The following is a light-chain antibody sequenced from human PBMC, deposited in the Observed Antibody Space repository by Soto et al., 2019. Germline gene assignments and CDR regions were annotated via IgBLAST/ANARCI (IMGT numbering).Light chain of an antibody. CDR2: EAS. CDR3: LRYNAFSQT. Sequence: DIQMTQSPSTLSASVGARVTITCRASQSMNDWLAWYQQKPGKAPKVLIYEASSLQSGVPSRFSGSGSGTEFTLTIDGLQPDDVATYYCLRYNAFSQTFGQGTKVEL. J-gene: IGKJ1*01. V-gene: IGKV1-5*01. CDR1: QSMNDW.